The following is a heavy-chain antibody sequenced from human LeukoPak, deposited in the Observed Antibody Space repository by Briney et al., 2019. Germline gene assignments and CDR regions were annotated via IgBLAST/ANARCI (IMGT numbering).Heavy chain of an antibody. CDR3: AREYCSGGSCYSGGSYFDY. V-gene: IGHV3-21*01. D-gene: IGHD2-15*01. CDR1: GFTFSSYS. CDR2: ISSSSSYI. J-gene: IGHJ4*02. Sequence: PGGSLRLSCAASGFTFSSYSMNWVRQAPGKGLEWVSSISSSSSYIYYADSVKGRFTISRDNAKNSLYLQMNSLRAEETAVYYCAREYCSGGSCYSGGSYFDYWGQGTLVTVSS.